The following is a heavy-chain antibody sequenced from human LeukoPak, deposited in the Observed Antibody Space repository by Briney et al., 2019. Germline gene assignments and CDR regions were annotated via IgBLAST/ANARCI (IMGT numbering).Heavy chain of an antibody. V-gene: IGHV4-59*01. CDR3: ASGVRGLYYFDY. CDR1: GGSISSYY. Sequence: SETLSLTRTVSGGSISSYYWSWIRQPPGKGLEWIGYIYYSGSTNYNPSLKSRVTISVDTSKNQFSLKLSSVTAADTAVYYCASGVRGLYYFDYWGQGTLVTVSS. CDR2: IYYSGST. J-gene: IGHJ4*02. D-gene: IGHD3-10*01.